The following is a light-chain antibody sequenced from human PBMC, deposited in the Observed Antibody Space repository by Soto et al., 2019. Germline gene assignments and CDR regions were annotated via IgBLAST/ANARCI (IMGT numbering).Light chain of an antibody. CDR2: GAS. CDR1: QRITSNS. J-gene: IGKJ2*01. Sequence: PGERATLSCRASQRITSNSVAWFQQKAGLAPRLLIYGASTRASGVPDRFSGGGAGTDFVLTISRLEPEDFAVYYCQQYGRSPFTFGQGTKLQIK. CDR3: QQYGRSPFT. V-gene: IGKV3-20*01.